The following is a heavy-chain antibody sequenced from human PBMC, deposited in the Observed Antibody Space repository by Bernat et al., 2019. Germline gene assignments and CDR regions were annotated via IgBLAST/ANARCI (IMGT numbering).Heavy chain of an antibody. V-gene: IGHV5-51*01. Sequence: EVQLVQSGAEVKKPGESLKISCKGSGYSFTSYWIGWVRQMPGTRLEWMGIIYPGDSDTRYSPSFQGQVTISADKSISTAYLQWSSLKASDTAMYYCARQTFSSGWYGGYDYWGQGTLVTVSS. CDR3: ARQTFSSGWYGGYDY. D-gene: IGHD6-19*01. CDR1: GYSFTSYW. CDR2: IYPGDSDT. J-gene: IGHJ4*02.